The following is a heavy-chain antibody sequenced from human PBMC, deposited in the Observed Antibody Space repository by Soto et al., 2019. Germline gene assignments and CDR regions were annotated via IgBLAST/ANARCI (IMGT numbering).Heavy chain of an antibody. J-gene: IGHJ4*02. CDR2: IFHSGST. V-gene: IGHV4-30-2*05. CDR1: GGSISSGGYS. CDR3: SRCAGVTTGYGEEFDY. Sequence: SETLSLTCAVSGGSISSGGYSWSWIRQPPGKGLEWAGYIFHSGSTYYKPTLKSRVPISVDTSKKRLSLKLSSVTASDTAVYYCSRCAGVTTGYGEEFDYWGQGTLVTVSS. D-gene: IGHD4-17*01.